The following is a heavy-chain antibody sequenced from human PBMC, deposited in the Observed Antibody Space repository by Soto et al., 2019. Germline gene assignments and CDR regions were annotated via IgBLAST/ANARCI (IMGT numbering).Heavy chain of an antibody. D-gene: IGHD1-26*01. CDR1: GFTFSTYG. Sequence: QVQLVESGGGVVQPGRSLRLSCAASGFTFSTYGIHWVRQAPGKGLEWVAVGSYDGSNQYYADSVKGRFTVSRDNSKNTLYLQMNSLTAEDTAVYYCTKGGRGVDVWGQGTTVTVTS. V-gene: IGHV3-30*18. CDR2: GSYDGSNQ. CDR3: TKGGRGVDV. J-gene: IGHJ6*02.